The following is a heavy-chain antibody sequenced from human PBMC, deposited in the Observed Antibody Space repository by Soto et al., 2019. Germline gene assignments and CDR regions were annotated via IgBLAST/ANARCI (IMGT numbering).Heavy chain of an antibody. J-gene: IGHJ6*02. Sequence: GASVKVSCKASGYTFTSYGISWVRQAPGQGLEWMGWISAYNGNTNYAQKLQGRVTMTTDTSTSTAYMELRSLRSDDTAVYYCARDPGYYDFWSGYSFYYGMDVWGQGTTVTVSS. CDR2: ISAYNGNT. CDR3: ARDPGYYDFWSGYSFYYGMDV. V-gene: IGHV1-18*01. CDR1: GYTFTSYG. D-gene: IGHD3-3*01.